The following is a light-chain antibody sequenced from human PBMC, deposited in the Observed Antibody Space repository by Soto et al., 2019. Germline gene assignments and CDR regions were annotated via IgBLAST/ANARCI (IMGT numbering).Light chain of an antibody. J-gene: IGKJ4*01. CDR1: QSVGDY. CDR2: GAF. Sequence: EILLTQSPATLSLSPGERATLSCRASQSVGDYLAWYQQRPGQAPRLLIYGAFKRATGITARFSASGSETDFTHTSSSLEPDDCPVYFCQQRSKLPQTFGGGYKIEVK. CDR3: QQRSKLPQT. V-gene: IGKV3-11*01.